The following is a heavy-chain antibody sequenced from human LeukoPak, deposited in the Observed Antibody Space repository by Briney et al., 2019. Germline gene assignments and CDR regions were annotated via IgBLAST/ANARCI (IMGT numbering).Heavy chain of an antibody. CDR3: ARVHFNPDY. D-gene: IGHD1-14*01. CDR2: VHQSGSP. CDR1: GSSISRGYH. Sequence: PSETLSLTCTVSGSSISRGYHWGWVRQSPGKGLAWIGSVHQSGSPYYTPSLKSRLTISADTSKNQFSLKLDSVTAADTAVYYCARVHFNPDYWGQGTLVTVSS. J-gene: IGHJ4*02. V-gene: IGHV4-38-2*02.